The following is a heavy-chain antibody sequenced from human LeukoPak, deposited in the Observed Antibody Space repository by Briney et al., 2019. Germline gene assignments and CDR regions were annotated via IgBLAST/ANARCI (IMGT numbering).Heavy chain of an antibody. CDR3: ATLEASFWFDP. J-gene: IGHJ5*02. CDR1: GFTFSSYW. CDR2: INSDGSST. D-gene: IGHD1-1*01. V-gene: IGHV3-74*01. Sequence: GGSLRLSCAASGFTFSSYWMHWVRQAPGKGLVWVSRINSDGSSTSYADSVKGRFTIPRDNAKNTLYLQMNSLRAEDTAVYYCATLEASFWFDPWGQGTLVTVSS.